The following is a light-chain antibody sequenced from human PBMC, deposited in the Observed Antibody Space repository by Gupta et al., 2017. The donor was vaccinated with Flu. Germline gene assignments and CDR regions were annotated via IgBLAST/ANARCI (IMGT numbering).Light chain of an antibody. J-gene: IGLJ2*01. Sequence: QSITISCTGTNSDIGSYNYVAWYQQHPGKAPKLMIFEVNNRPSGVSDRFSGSKSGNTASLTISGLQAEDEAHYYCSSYTGSSTVFGGGTKLTVI. CDR3: SSYTGSSTV. CDR2: EVN. V-gene: IGLV2-14*01. CDR1: NSDIGSYNY.